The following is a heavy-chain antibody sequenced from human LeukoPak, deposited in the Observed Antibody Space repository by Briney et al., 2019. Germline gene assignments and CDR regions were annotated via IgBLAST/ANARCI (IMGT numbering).Heavy chain of an antibody. CDR1: GYTFTGYY. D-gene: IGHD6-13*01. J-gene: IGHJ4*02. Sequence: ASVKVSCKASGYTFTGYYMHWVRQAPGQGLEWMGWINPNSGGTNYAQKFQGRVTMTRDTSISTAYMELSRLRSDDTAVYYCARVPGYSSSWVFDYWGQGTLVTVSS. CDR2: INPNSGGT. V-gene: IGHV1-2*02. CDR3: ARVPGYSSSWVFDY.